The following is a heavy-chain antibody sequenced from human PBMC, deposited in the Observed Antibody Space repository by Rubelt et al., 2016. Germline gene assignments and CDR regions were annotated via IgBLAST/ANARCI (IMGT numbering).Heavy chain of an antibody. CDR3: ATWEEGSSGYTRDY. J-gene: IGHJ4*02. D-gene: IGHD3-22*01. CDR1: GYSISSGYY. Sequence: QVQLQESGPGLVQPSETLSLTCTVSGYSISSGYYWGWIRQPPGKGLERIGSIYYSGGTFYNPSLKRRVTISVDTSKNQFSVKLSSVTAADTAVYYCATWEEGSSGYTRDYWGQGTLVTVSS. CDR2: IYYSGGT. V-gene: IGHV4-38-2*02.